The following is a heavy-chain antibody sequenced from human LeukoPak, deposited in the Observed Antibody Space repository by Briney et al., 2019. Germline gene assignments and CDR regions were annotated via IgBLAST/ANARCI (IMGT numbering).Heavy chain of an antibody. J-gene: IGHJ4*02. CDR3: ARGRAFFD. Sequence: SQTLSLTCAISGDSVSSNSATWSWIRQSPSRGLEWLGRTYYRSKWYTDYAVAVKSRITINADTSKNQFSLQLNSVTPEDTAVYYCARGRAFFDWGQGTLVTVSS. V-gene: IGHV6-1*01. CDR2: TYYRSKWYT. D-gene: IGHD3-3*02. CDR1: GDSVSSNSAT.